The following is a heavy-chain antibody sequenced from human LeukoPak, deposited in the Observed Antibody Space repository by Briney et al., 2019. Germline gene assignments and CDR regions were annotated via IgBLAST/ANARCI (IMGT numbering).Heavy chain of an antibody. D-gene: IGHD6-6*01. V-gene: IGHV3-48*03. Sequence: GGSLRLSCAASGFTFSSYEMNWVRQAPGKGLEWVSYISSSGSTIYYADSVKGRFTISRDNAKNTLYLQMNSLRAEDTAVYYCARGLSGYSSSLGYWGQGTLVTVSS. J-gene: IGHJ4*02. CDR3: ARGLSGYSSSLGY. CDR2: ISSSGSTI. CDR1: GFTFSSYE.